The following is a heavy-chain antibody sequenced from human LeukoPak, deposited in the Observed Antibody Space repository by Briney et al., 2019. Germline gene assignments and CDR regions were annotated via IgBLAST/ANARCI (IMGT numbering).Heavy chain of an antibody. J-gene: IGHJ4*02. D-gene: IGHD6-13*01. CDR2: ISGSGGST. Sequence: PGGSLRLSCAASGFTFSSYTMSWVRQAPGKGLEWVSAISGSGGSTYYADSVKGRFTISRDNAKNTLYLQMNSLRAEDTAVYYCARGGVYSSPAPDYWGQGTLVTVSS. CDR3: ARGGVYSSPAPDY. V-gene: IGHV3-23*01. CDR1: GFTFSSYT.